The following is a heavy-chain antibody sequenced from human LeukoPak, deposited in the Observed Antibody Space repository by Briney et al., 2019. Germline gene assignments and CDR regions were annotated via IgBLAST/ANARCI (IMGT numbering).Heavy chain of an antibody. CDR1: GFIFSSLW. D-gene: IGHD6-13*01. CDR2: ISGSGGST. CDR3: ARGTDIAGFDY. J-gene: IGHJ4*02. V-gene: IGHV3-23*01. Sequence: PGGSLRLSCEASGFIFSSLWMHWVRQAPGKGLEWVSAISGSGGSTYYADSVKGRFTISRDNSKNTLYLQMNSLRAEDTAVYYCARGTDIAGFDYWGQGTLVTVSS.